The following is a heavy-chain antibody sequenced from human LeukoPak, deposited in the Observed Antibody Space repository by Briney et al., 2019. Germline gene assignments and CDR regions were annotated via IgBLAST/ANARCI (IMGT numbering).Heavy chain of an antibody. J-gene: IGHJ3*02. CDR2: IYSGGST. V-gene: IGHV3-66*01. CDR1: GFTVSSNY. CDR3: AAEDTTEDAFDI. Sequence: GGSLRLSCAASGFTVSSNYMSWVRQAPGKGLEWVSVIYSGGSTYYADSVKGRFTISRDNAKNSLYLQMNSLRAEDTAVYYCAAEDTTEDAFDIWGQGTMVTVSS. D-gene: IGHD1-1*01.